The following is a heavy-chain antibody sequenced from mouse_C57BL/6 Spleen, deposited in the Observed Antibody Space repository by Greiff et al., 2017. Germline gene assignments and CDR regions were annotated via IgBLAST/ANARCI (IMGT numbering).Heavy chain of an antibody. V-gene: IGHV1-69*01. Sequence: VQLQQSGAELVMPGASVKLSCKASGYTFTSYWMHWVKQRPGQGLEWIGEIDPSDSYTNYNQKFKGKSTLTVDKSSSTAYMQLSSLTSEDSAVYYCASGGYLDYWGQGTTLTVSS. J-gene: IGHJ2*01. CDR2: IDPSDSYT. CDR3: ASGGYLDY. CDR1: GYTFTSYW.